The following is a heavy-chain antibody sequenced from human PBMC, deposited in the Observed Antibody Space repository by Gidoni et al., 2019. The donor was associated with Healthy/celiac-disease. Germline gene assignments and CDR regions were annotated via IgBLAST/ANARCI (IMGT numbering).Heavy chain of an antibody. Sequence: QVQLVQSGAEVKKPGASVKVSCKASGYTFNSYATHWVRQAPGQRLEWMGWISAGNGNTKYSQQFQGRVTIARDTSASTAYLELSSLRSEDTAVYYCARDHLEHTLDHWGQGTLVTVSS. CDR1: GYTFNSYA. CDR3: ARDHLEHTLDH. CDR2: ISAGNGNT. J-gene: IGHJ5*02. V-gene: IGHV1-3*01. D-gene: IGHD1-1*01.